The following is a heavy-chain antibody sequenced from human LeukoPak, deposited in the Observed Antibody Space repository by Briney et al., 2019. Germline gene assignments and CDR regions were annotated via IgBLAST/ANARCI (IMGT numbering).Heavy chain of an antibody. D-gene: IGHD3-9*01. J-gene: IGHJ5*02. Sequence: SETLSLTCTVSGGSISSSSYYWGWIRQPPGKGLEWIGSIYYSGSTYYNPSLKSRVTISVDTSKNQFSLKLSSVTAADTAVYYCARWGHYDRPYNWFDPWGQGTLVTVSS. CDR2: IYYSGST. CDR1: GGSISSSSYY. CDR3: ARWGHYDRPYNWFDP. V-gene: IGHV4-39*01.